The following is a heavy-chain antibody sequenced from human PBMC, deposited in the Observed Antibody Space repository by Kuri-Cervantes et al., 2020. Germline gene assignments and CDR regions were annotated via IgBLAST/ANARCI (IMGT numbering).Heavy chain of an antibody. Sequence: LRLSCTVSGGSISSSSYYWGWIRQSPGKGLEWIGYIFYSGSTYYNPSLKGRVIISADTSKSQVSLRLSSVTAADTAVYYCARSQRLDNGGNDYYGIDVWGLGTTVTVSS. D-gene: IGHD4-23*01. CDR2: IFYSGST. CDR3: ARSQRLDNGGNDYYGIDV. J-gene: IGHJ6*02. V-gene: IGHV4-30-4*08. CDR1: GGSISSSSYY.